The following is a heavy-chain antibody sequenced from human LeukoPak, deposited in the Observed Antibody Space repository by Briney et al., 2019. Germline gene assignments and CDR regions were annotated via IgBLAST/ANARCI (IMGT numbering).Heavy chain of an antibody. V-gene: IGHV3-23*01. D-gene: IGHD1-1*01. CDR3: ASKTGKTGTYD. J-gene: IGHJ4*02. CDR1: GFNFSDYV. Sequence: GGSLRLSCAASGFNFSDYVMIWFRQAPGKGLEWVSSIDRRGGNTYYADSVKGRFTISRDNSKNTLFLLMNSLRAEDTAVYHCASKTGKTGTYDWGQGTLVTVSS. CDR2: IDRRGGNT.